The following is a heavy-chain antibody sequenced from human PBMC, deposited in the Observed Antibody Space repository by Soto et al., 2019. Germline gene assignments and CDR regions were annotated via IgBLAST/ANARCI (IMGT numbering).Heavy chain of an antibody. CDR1: GGSIGSGDYH. Sequence: SETLSLTCTVSGGSIGSGDYHWSWIRQPPGKGLEWIGYIYYSGNTYYTPSLKSRLTISLDTSKNQFSLNLSSVTAADTAVYFCDRVPRQLEPTLCFDPWGQGAMVTVSS. V-gene: IGHV4-30-4*01. J-gene: IGHJ5*02. CDR3: DRVPRQLEPTLCFDP. D-gene: IGHD1-1*01. CDR2: IYYSGNT.